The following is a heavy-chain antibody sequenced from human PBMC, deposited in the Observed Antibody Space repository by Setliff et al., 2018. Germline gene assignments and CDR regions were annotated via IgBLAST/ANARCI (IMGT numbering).Heavy chain of an antibody. CDR2: IYTSGST. CDR3: ARGWGSGWSKEGAFDI. V-gene: IGHV4-61*02. CDR1: GGSISSGSYY. J-gene: IGHJ3*02. D-gene: IGHD6-19*01. Sequence: PSETLSLTCTVSGGSISSGSYYWSWIRQPAGKGLEWIGRIYTSGSTNYNPSLESRVTISVDTSKNQFSLRLNSATAADTAVYYCARGWGSGWSKEGAFDIWGQGTMVTVSS.